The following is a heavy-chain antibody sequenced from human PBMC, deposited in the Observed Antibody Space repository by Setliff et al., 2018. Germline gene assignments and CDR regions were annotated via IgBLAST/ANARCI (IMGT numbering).Heavy chain of an antibody. J-gene: IGHJ4*02. CDR3: ARGRNIAARLLDS. CDR2: IYDSGTT. D-gene: IGHD6-6*01. CDR1: GGSMRSISYY. V-gene: IGHV4-39*07. Sequence: SETLSLTCTVSGGSMRSISYYWDWVRQPPGKGLEWIGTIYDSGTTYYNPSLKSRVTISIDTSKDQFSLKLISMTAADTAVYYCARGRNIAARLLDSWGQGTLVTISS.